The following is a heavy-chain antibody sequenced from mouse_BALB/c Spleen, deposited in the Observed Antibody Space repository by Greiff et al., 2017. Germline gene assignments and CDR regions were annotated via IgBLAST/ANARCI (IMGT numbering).Heavy chain of an antibody. CDR2: ISNGGGST. D-gene: IGHD2-1*01. J-gene: IGHJ4*01. V-gene: IGHV5-12-2*01. CDR3: ARHGNPYAMDY. Sequence: EVQGVESGGGLVQPGGSLKLSCAASGFTFSSYTMSWVRQTPEKRLEWVAYISNGGGSTYYPDTVKGRFTISRDNAKNTLYLQMSSLKSEDTAMYYCARHGNPYAMDYWGQGTSVTVSS. CDR1: GFTFSSYT.